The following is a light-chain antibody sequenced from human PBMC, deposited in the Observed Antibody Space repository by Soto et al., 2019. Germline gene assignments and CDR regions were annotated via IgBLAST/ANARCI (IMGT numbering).Light chain of an antibody. CDR2: DVS. V-gene: IGLV2-14*01. CDR1: SSDVGSYNY. Sequence: QSVLTQPASVSGSPGQSITISCTGTSSDVGSYNYVSWYQQHPGKAPKVMIYDVSNRPSGVSYRFSGSKSGNTASLTISGLQAEVEADYYCSSYTTSSTYVFGTGTKVTVL. J-gene: IGLJ1*01. CDR3: SSYTTSSTYV.